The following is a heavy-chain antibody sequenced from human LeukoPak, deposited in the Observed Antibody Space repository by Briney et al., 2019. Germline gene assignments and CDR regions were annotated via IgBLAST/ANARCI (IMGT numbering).Heavy chain of an antibody. CDR3: ATTEGELTHLFDY. J-gene: IGHJ4*02. V-gene: IGHV1-24*01. CDR2: FDPEDGET. D-gene: IGHD1-26*01. Sequence: ASVKASCKVSGYTLTELSMHWVRQAPGKGLEWMGGFDPEDGETIYAQKFQGRVTMTEDTSTDTAYMELSSLRSEDTAVYYCATTEGELTHLFDYWGQGTLVTVSS. CDR1: GYTLTELS.